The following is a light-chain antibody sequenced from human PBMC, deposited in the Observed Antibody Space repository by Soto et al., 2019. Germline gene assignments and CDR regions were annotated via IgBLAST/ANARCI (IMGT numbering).Light chain of an antibody. Sequence: IQMTQSPSTMSGSVGDRVTITCRASQTISSWLDWYQQKPGKAPKLLIYKASTLASGVPSRFSGSGSGTEFTLTISSLQLYDFAAYYCQQYHIYSGTFGQGTKVDI. CDR2: KAS. CDR3: QQYHIYSGT. V-gene: IGKV1-5*03. CDR1: QTISSW. J-gene: IGKJ1*01.